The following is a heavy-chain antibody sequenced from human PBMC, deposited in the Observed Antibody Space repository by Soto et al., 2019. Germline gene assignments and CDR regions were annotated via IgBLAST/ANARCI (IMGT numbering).Heavy chain of an antibody. D-gene: IGHD3-22*01. V-gene: IGHV4-31*03. CDR1: GGSISSGGYY. J-gene: IGHJ4*02. Sequence: SETLSLTCTVSGGSISSGGYYWSWIRQHPGKGLEWIGYIYYSGSTYYNPSLKSRVTISVDTSKNQFSLKLSSVTAADTAVYYCARATISSGYYDSSGYGDFDYWGQGTLVTVSS. CDR3: ARATISSGYYDSSGYGDFDY. CDR2: IYYSGST.